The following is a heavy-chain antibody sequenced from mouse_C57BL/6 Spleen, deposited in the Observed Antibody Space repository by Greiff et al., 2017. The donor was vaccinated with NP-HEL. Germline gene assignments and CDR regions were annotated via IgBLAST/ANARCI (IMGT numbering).Heavy chain of an antibody. D-gene: IGHD1-1*01. CDR2: IYPSDSET. V-gene: IGHV1-61*01. CDR3: ARRGASVVAFDY. Sequence: VQLQQSGAELVRPGSSVKLSCKASGYTFTSYWMDWVKQRPGQGLEWIGNIYPSDSETHYNQKFKDKATLTVDKSSSTAYMQLSSLTSEDSAVYYCARRGASVVAFDYWGQGTTLTVSS. CDR1: GYTFTSYW. J-gene: IGHJ2*01.